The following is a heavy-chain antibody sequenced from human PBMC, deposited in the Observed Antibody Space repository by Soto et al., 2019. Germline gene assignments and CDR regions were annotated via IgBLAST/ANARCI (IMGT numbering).Heavy chain of an antibody. CDR3: ARSRSYCSGGSCYPSEDY. D-gene: IGHD2-15*01. CDR2: IIPILGIA. CDR1: GGTFSSYT. V-gene: IGHV1-69*02. J-gene: IGHJ4*02. Sequence: ASVKVSCKASGGTFSSYTISWVRQAPGQGLEWMGRIIPILGIANYAQKFQGRVTMTTDTSTSTAYMELSSLRSEDTAVYYCARSRSYCSGGSCYPSEDYWGQGTLVTVSS.